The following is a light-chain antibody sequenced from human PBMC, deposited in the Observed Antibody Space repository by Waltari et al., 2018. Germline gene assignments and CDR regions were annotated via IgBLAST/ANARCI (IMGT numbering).Light chain of an antibody. V-gene: IGKV3-20*01. CDR3: QQYGNSPRT. CDR1: QSVSSSY. J-gene: IGKJ1*01. Sequence: EIVLTQSPGTLSLSPGERATLSCRASQSVSSSYLAWYQQKHGQAPRLLIYGASSRATGIPDRVSGSGSGTDFTLTISRLEPEDFAVYYCQQYGNSPRTFGQGTKVEIK. CDR2: GAS.